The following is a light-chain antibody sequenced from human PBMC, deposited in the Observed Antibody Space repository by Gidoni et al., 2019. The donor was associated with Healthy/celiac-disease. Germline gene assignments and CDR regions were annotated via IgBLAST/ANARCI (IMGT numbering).Light chain of an antibody. J-gene: IGKJ1*01. V-gene: IGKV1-39*01. CDR1: QSISSY. Sequence: DIQMTQSPSSLSASVGDSVTITCRASQSISSYLNWYQQKPGKAPKLLIYAASSLQSGVPSRFSGSGSGTDITLTISSLQPEDFATYYCQQNYSTPQTFXQXTKVEIK. CDR2: AAS. CDR3: QQNYSTPQT.